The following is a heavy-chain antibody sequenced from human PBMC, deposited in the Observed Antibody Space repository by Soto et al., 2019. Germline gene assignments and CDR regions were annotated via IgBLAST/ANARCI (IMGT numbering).Heavy chain of an antibody. CDR1: GFTFSSYA. J-gene: IGHJ5*02. D-gene: IGHD2-2*01. CDR2: ISGSGGST. CDR3: AKDRIRKPDAPWAGFDP. V-gene: IGHV3-23*01. Sequence: GWSLRLSCAASGFTFSSYAMSWVRQAPGKGLEWVSSISGSGGSTYYADSVKGRFTISRDNSKNTLYLQMNSLRAEDTAVYYCAKDRIRKPDAPWAGFDPWGQGTLVTVSS.